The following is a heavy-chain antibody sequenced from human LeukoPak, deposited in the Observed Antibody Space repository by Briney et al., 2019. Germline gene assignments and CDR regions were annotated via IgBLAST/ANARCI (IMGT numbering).Heavy chain of an antibody. D-gene: IGHD3-3*01. CDR2: ISAYSGNT. CDR3: ATFPSRNAQLLEWYNGEKVFDY. V-gene: IGHV1-18*01. CDR1: GYTFTSYG. Sequence: GASVKVSCKASGYTFTSYGISWVRQAPGQGLEWMGWISAYSGNTNYAQKLQGRVTMTTDTSTSTAYMELRSLRSDDTAVYYCATFPSRNAQLLEWYNGEKVFDYWGQGTLVTVSS. J-gene: IGHJ4*02.